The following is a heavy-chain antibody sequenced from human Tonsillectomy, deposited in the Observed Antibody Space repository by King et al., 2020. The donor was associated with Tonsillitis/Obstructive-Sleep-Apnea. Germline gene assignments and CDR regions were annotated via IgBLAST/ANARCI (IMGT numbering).Heavy chain of an antibody. V-gene: IGHV6-1*01. CDR2: TYYRSKWYN. CDR1: GDSVSSKTTA. CDR3: ARGLVGDFDY. J-gene: IGHJ4*02. D-gene: IGHD4-17*01. Sequence: VQLPQSGPGLERPSQTLSLTCALSGDSVSSKTTAWNWIRQSPSRGLEWLGRTYYRSKWYNDYAVSVKSRITINPDTTKNQFSLQLSSVTPEDTAVYYCARGLVGDFDYWGQGSLVTVSS.